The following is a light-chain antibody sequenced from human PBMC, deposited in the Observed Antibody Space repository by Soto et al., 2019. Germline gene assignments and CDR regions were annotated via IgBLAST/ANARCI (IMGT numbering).Light chain of an antibody. CDR3: AAWDDSLNGLV. CDR1: SSNIGSNN. CDR2: NNI. V-gene: IGLV1-44*01. J-gene: IGLJ1*01. Sequence: QSVLTQPPSASGTPGQRVTISCSGSSSNIGSNNVNWYQQLPGTAPKLLIYNNIQRPSGVPDRFSGSKSGTSASLAISGLQSEDEADYYCAAWDDSLNGLVFGAGTKLTVL.